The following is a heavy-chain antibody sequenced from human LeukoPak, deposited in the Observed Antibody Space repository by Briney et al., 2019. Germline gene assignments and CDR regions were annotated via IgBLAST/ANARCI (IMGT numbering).Heavy chain of an antibody. CDR3: ARDSSGWYHIDDDY. CDR2: ISSSSSYI. J-gene: IGHJ4*02. Sequence: GGSLRLSCAASGFTFSSYSMNWVRQAPRKGLEWVSSISSSSSYIYYADSVKGRFTISRDNAKNSLYLQMNSLRAEDTAVYYCARDSSGWYHIDDDYWGQGTLVTVSS. CDR1: GFTFSSYS. D-gene: IGHD6-19*01. V-gene: IGHV3-21*01.